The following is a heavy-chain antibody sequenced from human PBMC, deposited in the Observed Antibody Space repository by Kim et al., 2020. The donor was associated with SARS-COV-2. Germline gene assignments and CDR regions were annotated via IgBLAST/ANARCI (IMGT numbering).Heavy chain of an antibody. V-gene: IGHV4-39*01. CDR3: ARILWFGEFKLFDY. J-gene: IGHJ4*02. CDR1: GGSISSSSYY. D-gene: IGHD3-10*01. Sequence: SETLSLTCTVSGGSISSSSYYWGWIRQPPGKGLEWIGSIYYSGSTYYNPSLKSRVTISVDTSKNQFSLKLSSVTAADTAVYYCARILWFGEFKLFDYWGQGTLVTVSS. CDR2: IYYSGST.